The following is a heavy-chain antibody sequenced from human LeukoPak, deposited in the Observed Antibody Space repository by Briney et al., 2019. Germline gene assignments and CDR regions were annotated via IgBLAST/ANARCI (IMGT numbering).Heavy chain of an antibody. CDR2: ISPDKGNT. Sequence: GASVKVSCKSSGYTFTTYGISWLRQAPGQGLEWMGWISPDKGNTDHAQKFQGRVTITTDESTSTAYMELSSLRSEDTAVYYCARAPQVIAGFDYWGQGTLVNVSS. J-gene: IGHJ4*02. CDR3: ARAPQVIAGFDY. D-gene: IGHD6-13*01. CDR1: GYTFTTYG. V-gene: IGHV1-18*01.